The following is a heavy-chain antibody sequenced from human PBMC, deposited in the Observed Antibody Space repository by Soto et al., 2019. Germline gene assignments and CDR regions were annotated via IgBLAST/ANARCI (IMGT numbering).Heavy chain of an antibody. Sequence: EVQLVESGGGLVQPGGSLRLSCAASGFAFSSYEMNWVRQSPGKGLEWVSYISSTASTIHYADSVKGRFTISRDNANNSVYLQMNSLTADDSAVYYCARAAGIMARGFHGMDVWGQGTPVTVSS. J-gene: IGHJ6*02. D-gene: IGHD3-10*01. CDR3: ARAAGIMARGFHGMDV. CDR2: ISSTASTI. V-gene: IGHV3-48*03. CDR1: GFAFSSYE.